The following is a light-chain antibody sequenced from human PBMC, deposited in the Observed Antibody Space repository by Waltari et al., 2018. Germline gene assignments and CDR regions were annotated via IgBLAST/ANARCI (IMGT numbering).Light chain of an antibody. Sequence: DIQMTQSPSSLSASVGDRVTITYRASQSISSYLNWYQQKPGKAPKLRIYAASSLQSGVPSRFSGSGSGTDVNLTISSLQPEDFATYYCQQSYSTPLTFGGGTKVEIK. CDR3: QQSYSTPLT. J-gene: IGKJ4*01. V-gene: IGKV1-39*01. CDR1: QSISSY. CDR2: AAS.